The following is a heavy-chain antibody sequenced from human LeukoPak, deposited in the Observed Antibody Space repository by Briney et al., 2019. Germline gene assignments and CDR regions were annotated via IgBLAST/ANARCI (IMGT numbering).Heavy chain of an antibody. CDR3: AKDAPSQHDAFDI. V-gene: IGHV3-30*18. CDR2: ISYDGSNK. Sequence: PGGSLRLSCAASGFTFSSYSMHWVRQAPGKGLEWVAVISYDGSNKYCADSVKGRFTISRDNSKNTLYLQMNSLRAEDTAVYYCAKDAPSQHDAFDIWGQGTMVTVSS. J-gene: IGHJ3*02. D-gene: IGHD1-1*01. CDR1: GFTFSSYS.